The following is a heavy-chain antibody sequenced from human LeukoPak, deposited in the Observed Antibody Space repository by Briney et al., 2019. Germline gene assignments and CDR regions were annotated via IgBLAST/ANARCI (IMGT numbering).Heavy chain of an antibody. Sequence: SETLSLTCTVSGGSISSYYWSWIRQPPGKGLEWIGYIYYSGSTNYNPSLKSRVTISVDTSKNQFSLKLSSVTAADTAVYYCARYGVAGTFDYWGQGTLVTVSS. CDR1: GGSISSYY. V-gene: IGHV4-59*01. D-gene: IGHD6-19*01. J-gene: IGHJ4*02. CDR2: IYYSGST. CDR3: ARYGVAGTFDY.